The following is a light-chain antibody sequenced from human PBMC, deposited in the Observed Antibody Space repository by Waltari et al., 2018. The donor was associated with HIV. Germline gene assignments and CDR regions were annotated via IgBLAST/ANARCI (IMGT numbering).Light chain of an antibody. Sequence: QSVLTPPPSASGPPGQRVPFSCSGSDPHLGRGSVCWYQQLPGMAPKPLIHRNNQRPSGVPDRFSGSKSGTSASLTISGLRSEDEVDYYCAVWDGSLSDYVFGSGTQVTVL. CDR1: DPHLGRGS. CDR2: RNN. CDR3: AVWDGSLSDYV. V-gene: IGLV1-47*01. J-gene: IGLJ1*01.